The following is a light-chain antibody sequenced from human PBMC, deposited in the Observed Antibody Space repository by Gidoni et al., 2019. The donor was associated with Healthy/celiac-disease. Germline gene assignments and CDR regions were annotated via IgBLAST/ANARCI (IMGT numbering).Light chain of an antibody. Sequence: EIVLPQSPGTLSFSPGERATLSCRASQSVSSSYLAWYQQKPGQAPRLLIYGASSRATGIPDRFSGSGSGTDFTLTISRLEPEDFAVYYCQQYGSSPLTFGGGTKVEIK. V-gene: IGKV3-20*01. CDR2: GAS. CDR1: QSVSSSY. CDR3: QQYGSSPLT. J-gene: IGKJ4*01.